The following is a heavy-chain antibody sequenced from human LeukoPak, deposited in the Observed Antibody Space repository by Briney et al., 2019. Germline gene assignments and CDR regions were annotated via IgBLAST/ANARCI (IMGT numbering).Heavy chain of an antibody. CDR2: ISSSSSYI. CDR3: ARDSDIVVVVAATLDY. Sequence: GGSLRLSCAASGFTFSSYSMNWVRRAPGKGLEWVSSISSSSSYIYYADSVKGRFTISRDNAKNSLYLQMNSLRAEDTAVYYCARDSDIVVVVAATLDYWGQGTLVTVSS. V-gene: IGHV3-21*01. D-gene: IGHD2-15*01. CDR1: GFTFSSYS. J-gene: IGHJ4*02.